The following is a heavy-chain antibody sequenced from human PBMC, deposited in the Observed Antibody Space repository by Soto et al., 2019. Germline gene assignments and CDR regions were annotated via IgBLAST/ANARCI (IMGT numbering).Heavy chain of an antibody. CDR1: GYTFTSYG. D-gene: IGHD3-22*01. Sequence: WASLKVSCKASGYTFTSYGISWVRQAPGQGLEWMGWISAYNGNTNYAQKLQGRVTMTTDTSTSTAYMELRSLRSDDTAVYYCARDSRYYDSSGYYYYYGMDVWGQGTTVTVSS. J-gene: IGHJ6*02. CDR3: ARDSRYYDSSGYYYYYGMDV. V-gene: IGHV1-18*01. CDR2: ISAYNGNT.